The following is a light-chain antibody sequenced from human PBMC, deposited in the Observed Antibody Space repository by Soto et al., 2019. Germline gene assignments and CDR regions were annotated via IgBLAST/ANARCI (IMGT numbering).Light chain of an antibody. J-gene: IGKJ2*01. CDR2: GAT. CDR1: QSISTY. CDR3: QQSYSNPPT. Sequence: DIRMTQSPSSLSASVGDRVTITCRASQSISTYLSWYQQKPGKAPKLLIYGATRLQSGAPSRFTGSGSRTEFTLTISSLQPEDFATYSCQQSYSNPPTFAQGTKLEIK. V-gene: IGKV1-39*01.